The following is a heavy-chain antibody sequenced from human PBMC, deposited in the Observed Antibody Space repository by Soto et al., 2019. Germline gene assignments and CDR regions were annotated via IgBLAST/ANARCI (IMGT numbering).Heavy chain of an antibody. CDR2: IYYSGST. Sequence: SETLSLTCTVTGGSISSGGYYWSWIRQHPGKGLEWIGYIYYSGSTYYNPSLKSRVTISVDTSKNQFSLKLSSVTAADTAVYYCARGGPGSSWTFDYWGQGTLVTVSS. D-gene: IGHD6-13*01. V-gene: IGHV4-31*03. CDR1: GGSISSGGYY. J-gene: IGHJ4*02. CDR3: ARGGPGSSWTFDY.